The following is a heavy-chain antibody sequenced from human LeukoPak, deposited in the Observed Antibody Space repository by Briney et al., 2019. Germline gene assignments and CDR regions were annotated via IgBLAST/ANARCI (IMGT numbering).Heavy chain of an antibody. Sequence: PSETLSLTCTVSGGSISSSSYYWGWIRQPPGKGLEWIGSIYYSGSTYYNPSLKSRGTIYVDTYKNQFSLKLSSRTAADTAVYYCARRLRRDGYKILDWGQGTLVTVSS. J-gene: IGHJ4*02. CDR3: ARRLRRDGYKILD. CDR1: GGSISSSSYY. CDR2: IYYSGST. V-gene: IGHV4-39*01. D-gene: IGHD5-24*01.